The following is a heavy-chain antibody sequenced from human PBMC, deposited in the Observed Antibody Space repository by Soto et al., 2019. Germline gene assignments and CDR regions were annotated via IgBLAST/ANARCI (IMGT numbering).Heavy chain of an antibody. V-gene: IGHV1-18*01. CDR3: ARDVGGGSYLAY. Sequence: QVQLVQSGGEVKKPGASVKVSCKTAGYTFTNYVISWVRQAPGQGLEWMGWISPFNGHTKYAQKFQDRVTLTTDTSTSTAYMELRSLRFDEAGVYYCARDVGGGSYLAYWGQGTLVAVSS. D-gene: IGHD1-26*01. J-gene: IGHJ4*02. CDR1: GYTFTNYV. CDR2: ISPFNGHT.